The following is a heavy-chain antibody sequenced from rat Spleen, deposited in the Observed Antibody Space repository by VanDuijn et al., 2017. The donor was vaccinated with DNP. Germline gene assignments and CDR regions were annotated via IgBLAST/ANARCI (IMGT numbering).Heavy chain of an antibody. J-gene: IGHJ2*01. CDR3: ARYSLILRVWDY. D-gene: IGHD1-7*01. CDR2: ITSNGGST. CDR1: GFSFENYW. V-gene: IGHV5-31*01. Sequence: EVQLVESGGGLVQPGRSLKLSCVASGFSFENYWMTWIRQVPGKGLEWVASITSNGGSTYYGDSVKGRFTISRDNAKSTLYLQMNSLRSEDMATYYCARYSLILRVWDYWGQGVMVTVSS.